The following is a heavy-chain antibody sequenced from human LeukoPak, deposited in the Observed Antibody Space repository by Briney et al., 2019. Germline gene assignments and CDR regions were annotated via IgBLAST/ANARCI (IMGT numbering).Heavy chain of an antibody. Sequence: SETLSLTCTVSGGSISSSSYYWGWIRQPPGKGLEWIGSIYYSGSTYYNPSLKSRVTISVDTSKNQFSLKLSSVTAADTAVYYCARGVPMVRGVIYYMDVWGKGTTVTISS. J-gene: IGHJ6*03. CDR2: IYYSGST. V-gene: IGHV4-39*07. D-gene: IGHD3-10*01. CDR3: ARGVPMVRGVIYYMDV. CDR1: GGSISSSSYY.